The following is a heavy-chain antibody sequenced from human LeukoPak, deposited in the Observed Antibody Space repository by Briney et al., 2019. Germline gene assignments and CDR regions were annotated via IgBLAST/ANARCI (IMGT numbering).Heavy chain of an antibody. CDR3: ARGPMYYDFRSGLSRRAFDI. Sequence: SETLSLTCAVYGGSFSGYYWSWIRQPPGKGLEWIGEINHSGSTNYNPSLKSRVTISVDTSKNQFSLKLSSVTAADTAVYYCARGPMYYDFRSGLSRRAFDIWGQGTMVTVSS. J-gene: IGHJ3*02. V-gene: IGHV4-34*01. CDR2: INHSGST. CDR1: GGSFSGYY. D-gene: IGHD3-3*01.